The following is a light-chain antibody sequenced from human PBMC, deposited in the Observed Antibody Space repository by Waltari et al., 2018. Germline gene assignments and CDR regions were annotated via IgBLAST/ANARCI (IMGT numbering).Light chain of an antibody. Sequence: SCKASQSVAKYLAWYQQKPGQAPRLLIYHASIRATGIPDRFSGSGYGTDFSLSISRLEPEECAVYCCQKYVNLPATFGQGTTVEV. CDR2: HAS. J-gene: IGKJ1*01. CDR3: QKYVNLPAT. V-gene: IGKV3-20*01. CDR1: QSVAKY.